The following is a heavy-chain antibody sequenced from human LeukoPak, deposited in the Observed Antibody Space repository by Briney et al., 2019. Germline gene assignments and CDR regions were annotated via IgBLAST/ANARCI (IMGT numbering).Heavy chain of an antibody. D-gene: IGHD1-1*01. Sequence: ASVKVSCKASGYTFTGYSIHWVRQAPGQGLEWMGWINPNSGGTNYAQKFQGRVTMTRDTSISTAYMELSRLRSDDTALYYCARDVGTTNFWFDPWGQGTLVIVSS. CDR1: GYTFTGYS. CDR2: INPNSGGT. V-gene: IGHV1-2*02. J-gene: IGHJ5*02. CDR3: ARDVGTTNFWFDP.